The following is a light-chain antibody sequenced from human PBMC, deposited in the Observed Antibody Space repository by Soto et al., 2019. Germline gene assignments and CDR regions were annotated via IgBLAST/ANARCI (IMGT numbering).Light chain of an antibody. CDR3: QQYGTSPPLT. CDR2: SAS. J-gene: IGKJ4*01. Sequence: EIVLMQSPGTLSLSPGERATLSCRASQSVSSSYLAWYQQKPGQAPRLLIDSASSRATGTPDRFSGSGSGTDFTLTISRLEPEDFAVYYCQQYGTSPPLTFGGGTKVEIK. CDR1: QSVSSSY. V-gene: IGKV3-20*01.